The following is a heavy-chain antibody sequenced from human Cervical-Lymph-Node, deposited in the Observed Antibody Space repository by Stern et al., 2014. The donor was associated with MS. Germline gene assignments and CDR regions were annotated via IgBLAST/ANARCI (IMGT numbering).Heavy chain of an antibody. CDR3: ARERGYCSGGRCYPYYFDS. J-gene: IGHJ4*02. V-gene: IGHV3-30-3*01. D-gene: IGHD2-15*01. CDR2: VANDGTKE. CDR1: GFTFSNYA. Sequence: VQLEESGGGVVQPGSSLRLSCAPSGFTFSNYAMHWVRQAPGKVPEWVAFVANDGTKECYADSVKGRFTISRYNSNSTLYLQMTSLTTEDTSVYFCARERGYCSGGRCYPYYFDSWGQGTLVVVSS.